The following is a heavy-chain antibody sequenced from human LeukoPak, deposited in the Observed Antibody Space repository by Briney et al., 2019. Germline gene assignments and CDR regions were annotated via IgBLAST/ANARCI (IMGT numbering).Heavy chain of an antibody. CDR1: GGSISSSSYY. V-gene: IGHV4-39*07. J-gene: IGHJ4*02. CDR2: IAYSGHT. CDR3: ASDPDWADFDY. D-gene: IGHD3/OR15-3a*01. Sequence: PSETLSLTCTVSGGSISSSSYYWGWIRQPPGKGLEWIASIAYSGHTYYNPSLKSRVTISLDTSRDQFSLKLNSVTAADTAVYYCASDPDWADFDYWGQGTLVTVSS.